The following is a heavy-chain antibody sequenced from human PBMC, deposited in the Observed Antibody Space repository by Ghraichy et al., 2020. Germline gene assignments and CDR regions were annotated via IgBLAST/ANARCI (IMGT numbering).Heavy chain of an antibody. CDR2: IRYDGSNK. Sequence: GGSLRHSCAASGFTFSSCGMHWVRQAPGEGLEWLTFIRYDGSNKYYADSVKGRFTISRDISKNTLYLQMNSLRAEDTAVYYCAKDLLVGTSRGPFDYWGQGTLVTVSS. D-gene: IGHD1-26*01. CDR3: AKDLLVGTSRGPFDY. CDR1: GFTFSSCG. J-gene: IGHJ4*02. V-gene: IGHV3-30*02.